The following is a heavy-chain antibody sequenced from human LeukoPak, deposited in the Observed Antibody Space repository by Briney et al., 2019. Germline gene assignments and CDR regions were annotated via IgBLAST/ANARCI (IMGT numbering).Heavy chain of an antibody. CDR2: IYAGGSA. CDR3: TREPLP. V-gene: IGHV4-4*07. J-gene: IGHJ5*02. CDR1: GGSISSYY. Sequence: PSETLSLTCTVSGGSISSYYWSWIRQPAGKGLEWIGRIYAGGSASYNPSLKSRVTMSGDTSKNQFSLKLTSVTAADTAVYYCTREPLPWGQGTLVTVSS.